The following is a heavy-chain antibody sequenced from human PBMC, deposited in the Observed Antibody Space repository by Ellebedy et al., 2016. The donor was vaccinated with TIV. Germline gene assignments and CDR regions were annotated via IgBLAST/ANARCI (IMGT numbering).Heavy chain of an antibody. CDR1: GFTFSSYN. D-gene: IGHD3-3*01. CDR2: ISSRSSYM. J-gene: IGHJ6*02. CDR3: ARDRIPIFGVVSGMDV. V-gene: IGHV3-21*01. Sequence: PGGSLRLSCAASGFTFSSYNMNWVRQAPGKGLEWVSSISSRSSYMYYADSVMGRFTISRDNAKNSLYLEMNRLRDEDTAVYYCARDRIPIFGVVSGMDVWGQGTTVTVSS.